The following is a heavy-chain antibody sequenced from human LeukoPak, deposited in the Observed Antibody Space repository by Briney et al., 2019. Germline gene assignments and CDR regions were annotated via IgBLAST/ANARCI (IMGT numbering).Heavy chain of an antibody. J-gene: IGHJ4*02. V-gene: IGHV3-23*01. CDR3: AKDIPAPLSDYDSSRQGDY. Sequence: GGSLRLSWAASGFTFSSYAMSWVRQAQGKGLEWVSAISGSGGSTYYADSVKGRFTISRDNSKNTLYLQMNSLRAEDTAVYYCAKDIPAPLSDYDSSRQGDYWGQGTLVTVSS. D-gene: IGHD3-22*01. CDR1: GFTFSSYA. CDR2: ISGSGGST.